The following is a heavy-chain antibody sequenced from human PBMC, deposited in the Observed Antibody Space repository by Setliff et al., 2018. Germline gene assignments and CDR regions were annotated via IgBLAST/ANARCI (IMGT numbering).Heavy chain of an antibody. CDR1: GFTFSTHA. J-gene: IGHJ4*02. Sequence: GGSLRLSCGASGFTFSTHAMSWVRQAPGKGPEWVSVIYSGNDRTYYADSVKGRFTISRDNSKNTVILQMNSLRAEDTAVYYCATTTPYDYWGQGTLVTVSS. CDR3: ATTTPYDY. CDR2: IYSGNDRT. V-gene: IGHV3-23*03. D-gene: IGHD4-17*01.